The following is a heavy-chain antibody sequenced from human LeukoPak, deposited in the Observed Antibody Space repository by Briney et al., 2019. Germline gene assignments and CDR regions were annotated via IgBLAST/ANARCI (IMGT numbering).Heavy chain of an antibody. CDR2: INHSGST. CDR1: GGSFSGYY. CDR3: ARLGVQLWTRGWFDP. Sequence: SETLSLTCAVYGGSFSGYYWSWIRQPPGKGLGWIGEINHSGSTNYNPSLKSRVTISVDTSKNQFSLKLSSVTAADTAVYYCARLGVQLWTRGWFDPWGQGTLVTVSS. J-gene: IGHJ5*02. D-gene: IGHD5-18*01. V-gene: IGHV4-34*01.